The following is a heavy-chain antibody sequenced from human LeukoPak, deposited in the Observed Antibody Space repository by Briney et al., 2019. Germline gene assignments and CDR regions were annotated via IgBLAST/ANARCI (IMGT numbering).Heavy chain of an antibody. Sequence: GGSLRLSCAASGFTFSTYAMSWVRQAPGKGLEWVSAISGSGGSTYYADSVKGRFTFSRDNSKNTLYLQMNSLRAEDTAVYYCAKDAPVNIVVVPAANSWGQGTLVTVSS. V-gene: IGHV3-23*01. CDR2: ISGSGGST. J-gene: IGHJ4*02. CDR1: GFTFSTYA. D-gene: IGHD2-2*01. CDR3: AKDAPVNIVVVPAANS.